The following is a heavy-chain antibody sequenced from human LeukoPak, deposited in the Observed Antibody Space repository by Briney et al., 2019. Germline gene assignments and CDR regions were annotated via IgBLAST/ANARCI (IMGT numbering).Heavy chain of an antibody. D-gene: IGHD4-17*01. V-gene: IGHV1-2*02. CDR1: GYTFTGYY. Sequence: ASVKVSCKASGYTFTGYYMHWVRQAPGQGLEWMGWINPNSGGTNYAQKFQGRVTMTTDTSTSTAYMELRSLRSDDTAVYYCARAYGDFPWGQGTLVTVSS. J-gene: IGHJ5*02. CDR2: INPNSGGT. CDR3: ARAYGDFP.